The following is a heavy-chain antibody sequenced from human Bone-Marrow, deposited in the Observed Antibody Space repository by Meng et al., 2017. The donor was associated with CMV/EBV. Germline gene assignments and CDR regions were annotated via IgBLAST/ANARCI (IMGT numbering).Heavy chain of an antibody. CDR3: ARHSLRFLVPD. CDR2: ISSSSSYI. V-gene: IGHV3-21*01. D-gene: IGHD3-3*01. Sequence: GESLKISCAASGFTFSSYSMNWVRQAPGKGLEWVSSISSSSSYIYYADSVKGRFTISRDNAKNSLYLQMNSLRAEDTAVYYCARHSLRFLVPDWGQGTTVIVSS. J-gene: IGHJ6*02. CDR1: GFTFSSYS.